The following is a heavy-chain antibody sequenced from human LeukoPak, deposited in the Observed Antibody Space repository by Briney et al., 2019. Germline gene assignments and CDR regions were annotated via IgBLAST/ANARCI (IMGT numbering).Heavy chain of an antibody. V-gene: IGHV1-69*13. CDR3: ARDPSMVRGENTPYFDY. CDR2: IIPIFGTA. CDR1: GGTFSSYA. Sequence: ASVKVSCKASGGTFSSYAISWVRQAPGQGLEWMGGIIPIFGTADYAQKFQGRVTITADESTSTAYMDLSSLRSEATAVYYCARDPSMVRGENTPYFDYWGQGTLVTVSS. J-gene: IGHJ4*02. D-gene: IGHD3-10*01.